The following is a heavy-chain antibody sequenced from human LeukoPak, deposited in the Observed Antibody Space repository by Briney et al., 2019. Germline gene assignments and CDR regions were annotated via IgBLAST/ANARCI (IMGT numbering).Heavy chain of an antibody. V-gene: IGHV4-39*07. CDR3: ARGGFGVVINGPVDY. D-gene: IGHD3-3*01. J-gene: IGHJ4*02. CDR2: IYYSGST. Sequence: SETLSLTCIVSGTSVSSSSYYWGWIRQPPGKGLEWIGSIYYSGSTYYNPSLKSRVTISVDTSKNQFSLKLSSVTAADTAVYYCARGGFGVVINGPVDYWGQGTLVTVSS. CDR1: GTSVSSSSYY.